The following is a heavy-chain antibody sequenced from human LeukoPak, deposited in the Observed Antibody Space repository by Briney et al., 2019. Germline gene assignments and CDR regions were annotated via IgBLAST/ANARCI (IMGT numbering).Heavy chain of an antibody. Sequence: GGSLRLSCATSGFTFSHYGMHWVRQAPGKGLEWVAVIWSDGTNQFYADSVKGRFTIPRDSSKTVYLQMNSLRVEDTAVYFCARDAQRGFDYSNSLQYWGQGTLVTVSS. J-gene: IGHJ4*02. D-gene: IGHD4-11*01. CDR2: IWSDGTNQ. CDR3: ARDAQRGFDYSNSLQY. V-gene: IGHV3-33*01. CDR1: GFTFSHYG.